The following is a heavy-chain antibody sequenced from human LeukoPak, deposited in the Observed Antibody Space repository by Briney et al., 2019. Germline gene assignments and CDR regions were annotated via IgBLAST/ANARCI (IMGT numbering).Heavy chain of an antibody. J-gene: IGHJ4*02. CDR1: GYTFSSNA. D-gene: IGHD3-22*01. V-gene: IGHV7-4-1*02. CDR2: IDTNTGNP. CDR3: ARGYDSSGYFSD. Sequence: ASVKVSCKASGYTFSSNAINWVRQAPGQGLEWMGWIDTNTGNPTYAQSLTGRFVFSLDTSVSTAYLQISSLKAEDTGVYFCARGYDSSGYFSDWGQGTLASVSS.